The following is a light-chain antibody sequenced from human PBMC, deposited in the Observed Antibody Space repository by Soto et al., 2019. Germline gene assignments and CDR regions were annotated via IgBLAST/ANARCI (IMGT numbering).Light chain of an antibody. J-gene: IGKJ1*01. Sequence: EIVLTQSPGTLSVSPGERATLSCRASQSVSSSYLAWYQQKPGQAPRLLIYVASSRATGIPDRFSGSGSGTDFTLTISRLEPEDFAVYYCQQYGSSRTWTFGQGTKVDIK. CDR3: QQYGSSRTWT. CDR2: VAS. CDR1: QSVSSSY. V-gene: IGKV3-20*01.